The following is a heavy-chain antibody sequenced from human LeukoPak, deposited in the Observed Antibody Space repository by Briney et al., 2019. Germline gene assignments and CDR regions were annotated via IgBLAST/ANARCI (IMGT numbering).Heavy chain of an antibody. J-gene: IGHJ6*02. CDR3: ARDRIVVVPAAIVSYYYGMDV. CDR2: IYYSGST. V-gene: IGHV4-61*08. CDR1: GGSISSGGYY. D-gene: IGHD2-2*01. Sequence: SETLSLTCTVSGGSISSGGYYWSWIRQPPGKGLEWIGYIYYSGSTNYNPSLKSRVTISVDTSKNQFSLKLSSVTAADTAVYYCARDRIVVVPAAIVSYYYGMDVWGQGTTVTVSS.